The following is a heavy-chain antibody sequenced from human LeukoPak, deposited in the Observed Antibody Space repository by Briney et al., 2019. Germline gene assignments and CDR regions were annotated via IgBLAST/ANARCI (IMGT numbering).Heavy chain of an antibody. CDR1: GFTFSSYV. CDR2: IRYDGSNK. V-gene: IGHV3-30*02. J-gene: IGHJ3*02. D-gene: IGHD6-19*01. Sequence: PGGSLRLSCAASGFTFSSYVMHWVRQAPGKGLEWVAFIRYDGSNKYYADSVKGRFTISRDNSKNTLYLQMNSPRAEDTAVYYCARGKVAVAATDDAFEIWGQGTMVTVSS. CDR3: ARGKVAVAATDDAFEI.